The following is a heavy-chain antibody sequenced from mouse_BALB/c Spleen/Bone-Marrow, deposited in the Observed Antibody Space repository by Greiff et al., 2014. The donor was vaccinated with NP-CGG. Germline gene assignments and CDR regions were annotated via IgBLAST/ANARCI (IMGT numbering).Heavy chain of an antibody. CDR3: ARESYGNWFAY. Sequence: QVQLQQSGAELARPGASVKMSCKASGYTFTSYTMHWVKQRPGQGLEWIGYINPSSGYTNYNQKFKDKATSTADKSSSTAYMQLSSLTSEDSAVYYCARESYGNWFAYWGQGTLVTVSA. V-gene: IGHV1-4*01. CDR1: GYTFTSYT. D-gene: IGHD2-1*01. J-gene: IGHJ3*01. CDR2: INPSSGYT.